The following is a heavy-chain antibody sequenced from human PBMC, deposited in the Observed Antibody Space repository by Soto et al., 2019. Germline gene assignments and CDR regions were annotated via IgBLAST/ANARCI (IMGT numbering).Heavy chain of an antibody. CDR2: IWYDGSNK. CDR1: GFTFSSYG. CDR3: AGYCSSTSCPPYYYYYGMDV. J-gene: IGHJ6*02. Sequence: QVQLVESGGGVVQPGRSLRLSCAASGFTFSSYGMHWVRQAPGKGLEWVAVIWYDGSNKYYADSVKGRFTISRDNSKNTLYLQMNSLRAEDTAVYYSAGYCSSTSCPPYYYYYGMDVWGQGTTVTVSS. V-gene: IGHV3-33*01. D-gene: IGHD2-2*01.